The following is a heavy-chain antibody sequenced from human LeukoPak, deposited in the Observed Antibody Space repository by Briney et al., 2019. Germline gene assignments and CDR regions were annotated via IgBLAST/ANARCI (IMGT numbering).Heavy chain of an antibody. D-gene: IGHD3-3*01. V-gene: IGHV3-30*04. CDR2: ITYDGNNK. Sequence: GGSLRLSCAASGFTFPTYAMHWVRRAPGKGLEWVARITYDGNNKQYVDSVKGRFTISRDNSKNMMFLQMNSLRTEDTAVYYCARVSALEWLFRDDYWGQGTLVTVSS. CDR3: ARVSALEWLFRDDY. CDR1: GFTFPTYA. J-gene: IGHJ4*02.